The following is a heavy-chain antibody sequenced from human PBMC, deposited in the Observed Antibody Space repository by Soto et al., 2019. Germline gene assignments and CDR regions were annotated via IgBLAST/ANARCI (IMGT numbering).Heavy chain of an antibody. V-gene: IGHV3-23*01. CDR1: GFTFSSYA. J-gene: IGHJ3*02. CDR2: ISGSGGST. Sequence: EVQLLESGGGLVQPGGSLRLSCAASGFTFSSYAMSWVHQAPGKGLEWVSAISGSGGSTYYADSVKGRFTISRDNSKNTLYLQMNSLRAEDTAVYYCAKSFIRLVSGFGAFDIWGQGTMVTVSS. D-gene: IGHD3-16*01. CDR3: AKSFIRLVSGFGAFDI.